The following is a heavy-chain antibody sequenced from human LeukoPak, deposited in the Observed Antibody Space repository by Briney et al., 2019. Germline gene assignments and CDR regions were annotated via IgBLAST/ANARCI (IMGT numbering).Heavy chain of an antibody. CDR2: IYPRDGST. V-gene: IGHV1-46*01. CDR1: GYSFTSNY. CDR3: ARDQEAFDY. J-gene: IGHJ4*02. Sequence: ASVKVSCKASGYSFTSNYIHWVRQAPGQGLEWMGMIYPRDGSTSYAQKFQGRVTVTRDTSTGTAHMELSGLRSEDTAVYYCARDQEAFDYWGQGTLVTVSS.